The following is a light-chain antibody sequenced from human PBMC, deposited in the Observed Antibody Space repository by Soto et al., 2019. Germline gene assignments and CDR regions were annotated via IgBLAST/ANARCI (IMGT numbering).Light chain of an antibody. J-gene: IGKJ4*01. CDR3: QQRSDWPLT. V-gene: IGKV3-11*01. CDR2: DAS. CDR1: QSVSSY. Sequence: EIVLTQSPATLSLSPGDRATLSCRASQSVSSYLAWYQQKPGQAPRLLIYDASNRATGIPARFSGSGSGTDFTLTIGSLEPEDFAVYYCQQRSDWPLTFGGGTKVGIK.